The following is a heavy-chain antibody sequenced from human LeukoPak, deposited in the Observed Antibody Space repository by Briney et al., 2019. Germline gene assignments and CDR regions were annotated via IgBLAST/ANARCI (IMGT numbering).Heavy chain of an antibody. D-gene: IGHD6-6*01. V-gene: IGHV4-4*07. CDR1: GGSISSYY. CDR3: AREFSGTSIAARVFDS. J-gene: IGHJ4*02. CDR2: IHTSGST. Sequence: SETLSLTCTVSGGSISSYYWSYIRQPAGKGLEWIGRIHTSGSTNYNPSLKSRVTMSVDTSKNQFSLKLSSVTAADTAIYYCAREFSGTSIAARVFDSWGQGTLVTVSS.